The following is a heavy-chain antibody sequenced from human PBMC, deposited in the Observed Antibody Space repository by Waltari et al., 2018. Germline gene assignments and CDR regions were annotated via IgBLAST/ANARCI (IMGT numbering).Heavy chain of an antibody. J-gene: IGHJ3*02. D-gene: IGHD3-22*01. CDR1: GGSISSSSYY. Sequence: QLQLQESGPGLVKPSETLSLTCTVSGGSISSSSYYWGWLRQPPGKGLEWIGSIYYSGSTYYNPSLKSRVTISVDTSKNQFSLKLSSVTAADTAVYYCARTDDSSGDDAFDIWGQGTMVTVSS. CDR2: IYYSGST. V-gene: IGHV4-39*07. CDR3: ARTDDSSGDDAFDI.